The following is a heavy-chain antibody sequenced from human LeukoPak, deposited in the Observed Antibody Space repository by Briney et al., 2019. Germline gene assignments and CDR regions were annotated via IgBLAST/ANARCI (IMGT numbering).Heavy chain of an antibody. J-gene: IGHJ4*02. CDR2: INSDGSRT. Sequence: GGSLRLSCAASGFTFSSHWMHWVRQGPGKGLVWVSRINSDGSRTIYADSVKGRFTISRDSAKNTLYLQMNSLRAVDTAVYYCAREVGDYYDSSGSFGYWGQGTLVTVSS. V-gene: IGHV3-74*01. CDR1: GFTFSSHW. CDR3: AREVGDYYDSSGSFGY. D-gene: IGHD3-22*01.